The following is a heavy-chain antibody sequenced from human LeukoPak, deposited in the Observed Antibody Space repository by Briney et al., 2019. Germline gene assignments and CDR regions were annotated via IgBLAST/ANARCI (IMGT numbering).Heavy chain of an antibody. CDR2: VNNDGSST. CDR1: GFTFSSYW. V-gene: IGHV3-74*01. CDR3: ARQFAY. D-gene: IGHD5-24*01. J-gene: IGHJ4*02. Sequence: SGGSLRLSCAASGFTFSSYWMHWVRQAPGKGLVWVSRVNNDGSSTTYADSVQGRFTISRDNAKNTLYLQMNSLRAEDTAVYYCARQFAYWGQGTLVTVSS.